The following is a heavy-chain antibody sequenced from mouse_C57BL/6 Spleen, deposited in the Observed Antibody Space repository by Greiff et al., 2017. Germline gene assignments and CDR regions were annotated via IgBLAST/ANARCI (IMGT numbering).Heavy chain of an antibody. CDR2: IYPGSGST. D-gene: IGHD1-1*01. Sequence: QVQLKQPGAELVKPGASVKMSCKASGYTFTSYWITWVKQRPGQGLEWIGDIYPGSGSTNYNEKFKSKATLTVDTSSSTAYMQLSSLAAEDAAVYYCARCSTTEAVDYWGQGTTLTVSS. V-gene: IGHV1-55*01. CDR3: ARCSTTEAVDY. J-gene: IGHJ2*01. CDR1: GYTFTSYW.